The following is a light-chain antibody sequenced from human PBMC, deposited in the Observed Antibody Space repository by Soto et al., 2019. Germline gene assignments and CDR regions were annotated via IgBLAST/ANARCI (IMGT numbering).Light chain of an antibody. J-gene: IGKJ4*01. Sequence: EIVLTXXPGTLSLSSGERATLSCRASQSVRSNYLAWYQQKPGQAPRLLIYGASSRATGIPDRFGGSGSGTDFTLTISRLEPEDFAVYYCQQYASSPLTFGGGTKVEIK. CDR2: GAS. CDR1: QSVRSNY. CDR3: QQYASSPLT. V-gene: IGKV3-20*01.